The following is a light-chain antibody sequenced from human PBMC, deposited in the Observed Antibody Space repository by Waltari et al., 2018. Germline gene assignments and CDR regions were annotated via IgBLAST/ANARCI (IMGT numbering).Light chain of an antibody. CDR2: AAS. J-gene: IGKJ2*01. V-gene: IGKV1-39*01. CDR3: QQTYTSPPEYT. Sequence: TQMTKSPSSLSASVGDRVTITCRASQFVSNYLNWYQHKLGKAPKLLISAASSLQGGVPSRFSGSGSGTDFTLTISSLQPEDFATYYCQQTYTSPPEYTFGQGTKLEIK. CDR1: QFVSNY.